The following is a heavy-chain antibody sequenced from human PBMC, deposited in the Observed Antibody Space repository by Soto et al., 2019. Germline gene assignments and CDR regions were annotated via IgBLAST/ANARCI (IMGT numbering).Heavy chain of an antibody. CDR2: ISLYNGNT. CDR3: AKKEDFWNGPDDD. V-gene: IGHV1-18*01. Sequence: ASVKVSCKASGYTFTSYGISGVRQAPGQGLEWMGWISLYNGNTNYAQKLQGRVTMTTDTSTSTAYMELRSLRSDDTAMYYCAKKEDFWNGPDDDWGQGTLVTVAS. D-gene: IGHD3-3*01. CDR1: GYTFTSYG. J-gene: IGHJ4*02.